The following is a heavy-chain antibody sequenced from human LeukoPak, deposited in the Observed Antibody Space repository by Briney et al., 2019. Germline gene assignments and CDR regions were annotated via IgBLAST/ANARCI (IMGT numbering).Heavy chain of an antibody. V-gene: IGHV3-7*01. J-gene: IGHJ4*02. Sequence: GGSLRLSCAASGFTFSDYYMSWIRQAPGKGLEWVANIKQDGSEKYYVDSVKGRFTISRDNAKNSLYLQMNSLRAEDTAVYYCARDGSTGYSSGWTNRGYFDYWGQGTLVTVSS. CDR2: IKQDGSEK. D-gene: IGHD6-19*01. CDR1: GFTFSDYY. CDR3: ARDGSTGYSSGWTNRGYFDY.